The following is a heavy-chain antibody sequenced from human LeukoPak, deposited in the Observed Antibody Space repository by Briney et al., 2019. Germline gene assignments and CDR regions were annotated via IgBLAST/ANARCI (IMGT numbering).Heavy chain of an antibody. CDR1: GGPISSYY. J-gene: IGHJ3*02. D-gene: IGHD2-8*01. Sequence: PSETLSLTCTVSGGPISSYYWSWIRQPPGKGLEWIGYIYYSGSTNYNPSLKSRVTISVDTSKNQFSLKLSSVTAADTAVYYCARTQGYCTNGVCYAFDIWGQGAMVTVSS. CDR2: IYYSGST. V-gene: IGHV4-59*01. CDR3: ARTQGYCTNGVCYAFDI.